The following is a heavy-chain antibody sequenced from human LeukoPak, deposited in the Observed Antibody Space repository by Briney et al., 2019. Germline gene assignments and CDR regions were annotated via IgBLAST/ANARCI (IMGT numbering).Heavy chain of an antibody. CDR1: GGTFSSYA. Sequence: WASVKVSCKASGGTFSSYAISWVRQAPGQGLEWMGGIIPIFGTANYAQKFQGRVTITADESTSTAYMELSSLRSEDTAVYYCARRDYCSSTSCYVGYGMDVWGQGTTVTVSS. V-gene: IGHV1-69*13. D-gene: IGHD2-2*01. J-gene: IGHJ6*02. CDR2: IIPIFGTA. CDR3: ARRDYCSSTSCYVGYGMDV.